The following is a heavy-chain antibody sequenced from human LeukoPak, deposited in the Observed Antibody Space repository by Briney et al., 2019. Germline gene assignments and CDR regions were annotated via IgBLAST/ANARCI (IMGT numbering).Heavy chain of an antibody. Sequence: SETLSLTCTVSGGSISSGGYYWSWIRQHPGKGLEWIGYIYYSGGTYYNPSLKSRVTISVDTSKNQFSLKLSSVTAADTAVYYCARGGYDFWSGYYTGGLFDYWGQGTLVTVSS. CDR1: GGSISSGGYY. CDR2: IYYSGGT. CDR3: ARGGYDFWSGYYTGGLFDY. V-gene: IGHV4-31*03. J-gene: IGHJ4*02. D-gene: IGHD3-3*01.